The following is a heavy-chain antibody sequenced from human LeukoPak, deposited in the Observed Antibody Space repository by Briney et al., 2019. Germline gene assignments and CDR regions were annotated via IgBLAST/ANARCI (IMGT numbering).Heavy chain of an antibody. V-gene: IGHV1-8*03. CDR1: GYTFTSYD. CDR3: ARDRAWSTMETLQLDY. J-gene: IGHJ4*02. D-gene: IGHD5/OR15-5a*01. CDR2: MNPNSGNT. Sequence: GASVKVSCKASGYTFTSYDINWVRQATGQGLEWMGWMNPNSGNTGYAQKFQGRVTITRNTSISTAYMELSSLKSEDTAVYYCARDRAWSTMETLQLDYWGQGTLVTVSS.